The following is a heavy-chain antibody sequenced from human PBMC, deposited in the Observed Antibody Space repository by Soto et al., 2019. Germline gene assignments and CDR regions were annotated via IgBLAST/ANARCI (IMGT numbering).Heavy chain of an antibody. D-gene: IGHD6-19*01. V-gene: IGHV3-23*01. CDR3: AKEGGAVAGPSFQH. CDR1: GFTLSSYA. Sequence: GGSLRLSCAASGFTLSSYAVSGVRQAPGKGREWVSAISRSGGTTYYPDSVKGRFTISSDNSKNTLYLQMNSLRAEDTAVYYCAKEGGAVAGPSFQHWGQGTLVTVSS. CDR2: ISRSGGTT. J-gene: IGHJ1*01.